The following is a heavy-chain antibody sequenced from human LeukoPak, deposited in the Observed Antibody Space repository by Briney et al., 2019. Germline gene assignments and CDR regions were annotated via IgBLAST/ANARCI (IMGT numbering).Heavy chain of an antibody. D-gene: IGHD1-14*01. CDR2: INSDGATT. J-gene: IGHJ3*02. CDR3: ARGTGSGLFDI. V-gene: IGHV3-74*01. CDR1: GFTFSNYW. Sequence: GGNLRFYCAASGFTFSNYWMHRVRPAPGKELMWVSRINSDGATTSFADYVKGRFTISRDNAKNTLYLQMNSLRAEDTAVYYCARGTGSGLFDIWGQETMFTASS.